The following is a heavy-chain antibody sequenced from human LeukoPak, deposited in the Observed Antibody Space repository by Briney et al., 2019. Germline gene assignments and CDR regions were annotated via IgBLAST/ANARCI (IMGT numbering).Heavy chain of an antibody. D-gene: IGHD5-12*01. V-gene: IGHV3-23*01. Sequence: GGSLRLSCAASGFTISGYAMSWVRQAPGKGLEWVSAISGSGGSTYYADSVKGRFTISRDNSKNTLYLQMNSLRAEDTAVYYCAKVEMATILTDYWGQGTLVTVSS. CDR3: AKVEMATILTDY. J-gene: IGHJ4*02. CDR2: ISGSGGST. CDR1: GFTISGYA.